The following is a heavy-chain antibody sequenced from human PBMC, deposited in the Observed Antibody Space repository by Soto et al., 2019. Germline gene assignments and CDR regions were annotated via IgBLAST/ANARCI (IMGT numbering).Heavy chain of an antibody. CDR2: ISGSGGST. CDR3: AKGSPHDYVFLYSFDY. Sequence: GGSLRLSCAASGFTFSSYAMSWVRQAPGKALEWVSAISGSGGSTYYADSVKGRFTISGDNSKNTLYLQMNSLRAEDTAVYYCAKGSPHDYVFLYSFDYWGQGTLVTVSS. CDR1: GFTFSSYA. D-gene: IGHD4-17*01. J-gene: IGHJ4*02. V-gene: IGHV3-23*01.